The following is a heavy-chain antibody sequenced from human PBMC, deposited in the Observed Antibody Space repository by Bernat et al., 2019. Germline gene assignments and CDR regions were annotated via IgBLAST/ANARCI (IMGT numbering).Heavy chain of an antibody. CDR2: ISYDGSNK. CDR3: ASEKQEEKYYYGSGSYSVGAFDI. Sequence: QVQLVESGGGVVQPGRSLRLSCAASGFTFSSYGMHWVRQAPGKGLEWVAVISYDGSNKYYADSVKGRFTISRDNSKNTLYLQMNSLRAEDTAVYYCASEKQEEKYYYGSGSYSVGAFDIWGQGTMVTVSS. CDR1: GFTFSSYG. J-gene: IGHJ3*02. D-gene: IGHD3-10*01. V-gene: IGHV3-30*03.